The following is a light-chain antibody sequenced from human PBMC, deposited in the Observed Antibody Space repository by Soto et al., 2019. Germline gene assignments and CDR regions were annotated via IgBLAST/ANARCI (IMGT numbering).Light chain of an antibody. V-gene: IGLV3-1*01. CDR1: KLSDLY. Sequence: SYELTQPPSLSVSPGQTANITCSGNKLSDLYVSWYQQKPGQSPVLILHQDTKRPSGVPERFSGSNSGNTATLTIRGAQAVDEADYYCQSWDRSTVLFGGGTKLTVL. J-gene: IGLJ3*02. CDR3: QSWDRSTVL. CDR2: QDT.